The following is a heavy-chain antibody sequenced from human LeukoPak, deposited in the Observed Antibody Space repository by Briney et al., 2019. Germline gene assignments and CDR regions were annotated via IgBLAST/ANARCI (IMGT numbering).Heavy chain of an antibody. CDR2: IKQDGSEK. J-gene: IGHJ4*02. Sequence: PGGSLRLSCAASGFTFSSYWMSWVRQAPGKGLEWVANIKQDGSEKYYVDSVKGRFTISRDNAKNSLSLQMNSLRAEDTAIYYCARARGSYSFDYWGQGTLVTVS. D-gene: IGHD3-10*01. CDR1: GFTFSSYW. CDR3: ARARGSYSFDY. V-gene: IGHV3-7*03.